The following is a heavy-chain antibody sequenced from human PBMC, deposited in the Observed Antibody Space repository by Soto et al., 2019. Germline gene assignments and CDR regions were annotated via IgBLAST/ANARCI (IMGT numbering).Heavy chain of an antibody. CDR2: ISGSGDKT. D-gene: IGHD3-9*01. J-gene: IGHJ3*01. Sequence: EVHLLESGGDLVLPGGSLRLSCAASGFAFNDFAMSWVRQAPGKGPEWLSTISGSGDKTFHSDSVKGRFDISRDNSNNQMFLQMNSLRAEDTAIYYCAKGASHAPFEKWGRGTLVTVSS. CDR1: GFAFNDFA. CDR3: AKGASHAPFEK. V-gene: IGHV3-23*01.